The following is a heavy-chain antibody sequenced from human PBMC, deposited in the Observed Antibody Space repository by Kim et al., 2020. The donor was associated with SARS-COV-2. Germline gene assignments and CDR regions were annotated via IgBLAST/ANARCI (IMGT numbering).Heavy chain of an antibody. CDR1: GFTFSSYG. Sequence: GGSLRLSCAASGFTFSSYGMHWVRQAPGKGLEWVAVISYDGSNKYYADSVKGRFTISRDNSKNTLYLQMNSLRAEDTAVYYCAGSTYYDFWSGPNYGMDV. J-gene: IGHJ6*01. CDR3: AGSTYYDFWSGPNYGMDV. CDR2: ISYDGSNK. V-gene: IGHV3-30*03. D-gene: IGHD3-3*01.